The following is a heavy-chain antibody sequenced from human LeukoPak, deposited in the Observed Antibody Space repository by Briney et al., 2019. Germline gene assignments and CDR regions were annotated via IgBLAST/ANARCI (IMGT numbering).Heavy chain of an antibody. CDR1: GGSISSSSYY. V-gene: IGHV4-39*07. D-gene: IGHD2-21*02. CDR2: IYYSGST. J-gene: IGHJ4*02. CDR3: ASYYCGGDCYYGRFDY. Sequence: SETLSLTCTVSGGSISSSSYYWGWIRQPTGKGLEWIGRIYYSGSTYYNPSLKSRVTKSVDTSKNQFSLKLSSVTAADTAVYYCASYYCGGDCYYGRFDYWGQGTLVTVSS.